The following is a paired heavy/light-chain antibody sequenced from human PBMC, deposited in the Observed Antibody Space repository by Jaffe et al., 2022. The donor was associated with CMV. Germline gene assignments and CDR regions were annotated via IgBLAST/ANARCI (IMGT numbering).Light chain of an antibody. CDR1: QSLLYSDGYNY. CDR2: LGS. CDR3: MQGLQSPIT. V-gene: IGKV2-28*01. J-gene: IGKJ3*01. Sequence: DIVMTQSPLSLSVTPGAPASISCRSSQSLLYSDGYNYLDWYLQKPGQSPQLLIYLGSNRASGVPDRFSSSGSGTDFTLKISRVEAEDVGIYYCMQGLQSPITFGPGTKVDIK.
Heavy chain of an antibody. Sequence: EVQLVESGGGLVRPGGSLRLSCAASGFTFSTYEMSWVRQAPGKGLEYILSIDSGSPIYHTDSVKGRFTISRDNAKNSLYLQMNSLRAEDTALYYCVRHCAGARCYRGRDYWGQGTLVAVSS. D-gene: IGHD2-2*02. V-gene: IGHV3-48*03. J-gene: IGHJ4*02. CDR2: IDSGSPI. CDR1: GFTFSTYE. CDR3: VRHCAGARCYRGRDY.